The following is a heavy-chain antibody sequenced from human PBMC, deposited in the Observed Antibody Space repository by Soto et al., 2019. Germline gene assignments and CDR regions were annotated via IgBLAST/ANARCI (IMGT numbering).Heavy chain of an antibody. V-gene: IGHV3-13*01. CDR3: AKSQEIGTHFFDS. J-gene: IGHJ4*02. D-gene: IGHD6-13*01. CDR2: IGTAGDT. Sequence: LRLSFEASGXTFSGFDMHWVRQPTGKGLEWVSSIGTAGDTYYAVSVKGRFTISRDNAKNSLSLQMNSLRAGDMAVYFCAKSQEIGTHFFDSWGQGTQVTVSS. CDR1: GXTFSGFD.